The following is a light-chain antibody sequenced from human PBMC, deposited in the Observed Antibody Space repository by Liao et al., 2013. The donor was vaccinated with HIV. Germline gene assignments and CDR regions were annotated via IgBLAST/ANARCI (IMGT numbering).Light chain of an antibody. V-gene: IGLV3-25*03. CDR3: QSLDNSGAVV. Sequence: SYELTQSPSASVAPGKTASITCGGDSIGSKSVHWYQQKPGQAPVLMIFKGTERPSGIPERFSGSTSGTRVTLTISGVQAGDEADYFCQSLDNSGAVVFGGGTKLTV. J-gene: IGLJ3*02. CDR1: SIGSKS. CDR2: KGT.